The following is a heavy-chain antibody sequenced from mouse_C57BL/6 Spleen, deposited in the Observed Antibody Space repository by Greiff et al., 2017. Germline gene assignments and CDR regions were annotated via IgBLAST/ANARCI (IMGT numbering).Heavy chain of an antibody. J-gene: IGHJ3*01. D-gene: IGHD2-5*01. CDR3: ARGVNSNYVLFAY. CDR1: GFTFSDYG. Sequence: EVKVVESGGGLVKPGGSLKLSCAASGFTFSDYGMHWVRQAPEKGLEWVAYISSGSSTIYYADTVKGRFTISRDNAKNTLFLQMTSLRSEDTAMYYCARGVNSNYVLFAYWGQGTLVTVSA. V-gene: IGHV5-17*01. CDR2: ISSGSSTI.